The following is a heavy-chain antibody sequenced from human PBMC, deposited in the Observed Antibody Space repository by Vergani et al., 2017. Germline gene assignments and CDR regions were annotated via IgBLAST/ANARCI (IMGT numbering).Heavy chain of an antibody. D-gene: IGHD1-26*01. CDR3: ARGLIVGATSLRRTYWYFDL. CDR1: GGSISSYY. J-gene: IGHJ2*01. Sequence: QVQLQESGPGLVKPSETLSLTCTVSGGSISSYYWSWIRQPPGKGLEWIGYIYYSGSTNYNPSLKSRVTISVDTSKNQFSLKLSSVTAADTAVYYCARGLIVGATSLRRTYWYFDLWGRGTLVTVSS. V-gene: IGHV4-59*01. CDR2: IYYSGST.